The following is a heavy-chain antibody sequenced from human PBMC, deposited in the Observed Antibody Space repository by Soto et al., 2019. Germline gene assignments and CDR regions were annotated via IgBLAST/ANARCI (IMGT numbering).Heavy chain of an antibody. J-gene: IGHJ4*02. D-gene: IGHD2-2*01. V-gene: IGHV1-3*01. CDR3: TREVGGHGYFDL. CDR2: INAANGNT. Sequence: QVQLVQSGAEVKKPGASVKVSCKASGYTFISYAMHWVRQAPGQRLEWMGWINAANGNTKYSQKFQGRVTIIRDTSASTAYMELSSLRSEDTAVYYWTREVGGHGYFDLWGQGTLVTVSS. CDR1: GYTFISYA.